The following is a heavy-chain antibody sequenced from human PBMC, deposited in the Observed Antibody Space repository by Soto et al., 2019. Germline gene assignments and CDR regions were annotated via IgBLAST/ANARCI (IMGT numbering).Heavy chain of an antibody. Sequence: ASVKVSCKASGYTFTGYYMHWVRQAPGQGLEWMGWINPNSGGTNYAQKFQGRVTMTRDTSIRTAYMELSRLRSDDTAVYYCTHQYDPSGFDPWGQGTLVTVSS. J-gene: IGHJ5*02. CDR1: GYTFTGYY. D-gene: IGHD1-1*01. V-gene: IGHV1-2*02. CDR3: THQYDPSGFDP. CDR2: INPNSGGT.